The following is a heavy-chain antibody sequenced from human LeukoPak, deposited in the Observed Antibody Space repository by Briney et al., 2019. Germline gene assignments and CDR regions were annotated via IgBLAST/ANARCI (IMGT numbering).Heavy chain of an antibody. CDR1: GFTVSSNY. CDR2: IYSGGST. D-gene: IGHD1-26*01. J-gene: IGHJ4*02. V-gene: IGHV3-53*01. Sequence: GGSLRLSGAASGFTVSSNYMSWVRQAPGKGLEWVSVIYSGGSTYYADSVKGRFTISRDNSKNTLYLQMNSLRAEDTAVYYCARDLWWELPQLGGNYWGQGTLVTVSS. CDR3: ARDLWWELPQLGGNY.